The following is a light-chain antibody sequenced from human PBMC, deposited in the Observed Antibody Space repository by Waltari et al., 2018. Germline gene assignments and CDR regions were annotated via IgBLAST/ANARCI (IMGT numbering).Light chain of an antibody. CDR2: WST. CDR1: QTLFYSSKNKDY. J-gene: IGKJ2*03. Sequence: DIVMTQSPDSLAVSLGERATINCKSSQTLFYSSKNKDYLAWYQQKLGQPPKLLFYWSTTRESGVPDRFSGSGSGTDFTLTISSLQAEDVAVYYCHQYYSIPYSFGQGTRLEIK. CDR3: HQYYSIPYS. V-gene: IGKV4-1*01.